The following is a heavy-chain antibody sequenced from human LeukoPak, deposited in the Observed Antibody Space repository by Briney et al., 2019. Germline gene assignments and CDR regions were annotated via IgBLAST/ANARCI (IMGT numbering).Heavy chain of an antibody. D-gene: IGHD5-18*01. CDR1: GFTFSNAW. Sequence: GGSLRLSCAASGFTFSNAWMSWVRQAPGKGLEWVGRIKSKTDGGTTDYAAPVKVRFTISRDNAKNSLYLQMNSLRAEDTAVYYCATEGYSYGWVDYMDVWGKGTTVTVSS. V-gene: IGHV3-15*01. CDR2: IKSKTDGGTT. CDR3: ATEGYSYGWVDYMDV. J-gene: IGHJ6*03.